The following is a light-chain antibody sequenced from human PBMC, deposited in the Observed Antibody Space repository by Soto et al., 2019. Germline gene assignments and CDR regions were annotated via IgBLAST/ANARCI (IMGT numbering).Light chain of an antibody. CDR3: SSYAGSNNFV. J-gene: IGLJ1*01. CDR1: SSDVGGYNY. Sequence: QSVLTQPPSASGSPGQSVTISCTGTSSDVGGYNYASWYQQHPGKAPKLMIYEVSERPSGVPDRFSGSKSSNTASLTVSGLQAEDEADYYCSSYAGSNNFVFGTGTKVT. V-gene: IGLV2-8*01. CDR2: EVS.